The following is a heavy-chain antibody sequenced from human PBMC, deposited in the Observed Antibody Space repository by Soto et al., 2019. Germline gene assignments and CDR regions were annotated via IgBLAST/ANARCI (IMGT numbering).Heavy chain of an antibody. CDR1: GFTFSSYS. Sequence: EVQLLESGGGLVKPGGSLRLSCAASGFTFSSYSMNWVRQAPGKGLEWVSSISSSSSNIYYADSVKGRFTISRDNAKNSLYLQMNSVRAEDTAVYYCARDWGYCSSSSCRDYWGQGTLVTVSS. CDR2: ISSSSSNI. V-gene: IGHV3-21*01. D-gene: IGHD2-2*01. CDR3: ARDWGYCSSSSCRDY. J-gene: IGHJ4*02.